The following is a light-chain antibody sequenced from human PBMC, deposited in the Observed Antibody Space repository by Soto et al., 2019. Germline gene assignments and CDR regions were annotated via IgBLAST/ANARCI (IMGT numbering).Light chain of an antibody. J-gene: IGKJ1*01. CDR3: QQYKSWRT. CDR2: GAS. V-gene: IGKV3-15*01. CDR1: QSIDSK. Sequence: IVMTQSPATLSVSPGERATLSCMASQSIDSKLAWYQQRPGQAPRLLIYGASTRATGIPARFSGSGSGTEFTLTISGLQSEYFGVYFCQQYKSWRTFGQGTNVEIK.